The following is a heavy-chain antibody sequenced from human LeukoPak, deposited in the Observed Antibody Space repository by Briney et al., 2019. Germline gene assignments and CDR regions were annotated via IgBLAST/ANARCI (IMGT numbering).Heavy chain of an antibody. CDR2: ISWNSGGI. CDR1: GFTFDDYA. CDR3: AKDRYGDYFGSLDY. D-gene: IGHD4-17*01. J-gene: IGHJ4*02. V-gene: IGHV3-9*01. Sequence: GGSLRLSCAASGFTFDDYAMHWVRQAPGKGLEWVSGISWNSGGIVYADSVKGRFTISRDNAKNSLYLQMNSLRVEDTALYYCAKDRYGDYFGSLDYWGQGTLVTVSS.